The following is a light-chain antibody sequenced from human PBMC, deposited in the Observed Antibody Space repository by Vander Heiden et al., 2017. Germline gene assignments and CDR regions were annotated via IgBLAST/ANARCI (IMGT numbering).Light chain of an antibody. J-gene: IGLJ3*02. Sequence: QSVLTLPPSVSGAPRQRVTISCTGSSSHLGAGHDVPWSQQILGTAPKLHICGKNNRPAGVPERFTGSKSGTPASLAINGLQAEDEAYYSCQSYDFRLSGSRVFGGGTKLTVL. CDR2: GKN. CDR3: QSYDFRLSGSRV. CDR1: SSHLGAGHD. V-gene: IGLV1-40*01.